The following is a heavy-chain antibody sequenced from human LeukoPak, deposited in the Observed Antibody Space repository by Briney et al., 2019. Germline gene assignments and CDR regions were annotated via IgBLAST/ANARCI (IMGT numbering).Heavy chain of an antibody. Sequence: GGSLRLSCAASGFTITSYAMSWVRQAPGKGLEWVSVISGSGGSTYSADSVKGRFTISRDNSKNTLFLQMNSLRAEDTAVYYCAKGGAAMVNYYFDYWGQRTLATVSS. CDR3: AKGGAAMVNYYFDY. CDR1: GFTITSYA. V-gene: IGHV3-23*01. CDR2: ISGSGGST. D-gene: IGHD5-18*01. J-gene: IGHJ4*02.